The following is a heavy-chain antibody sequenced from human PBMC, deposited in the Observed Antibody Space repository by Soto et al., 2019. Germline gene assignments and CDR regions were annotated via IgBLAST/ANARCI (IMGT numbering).Heavy chain of an antibody. D-gene: IGHD6-13*01. J-gene: IGHJ6*03. CDR3: ARRIAAAAVKYYYYYYMDV. CDR2: IWYDGSNK. Sequence: GGSLRLSCAASGFTFSSYGMHWVRQAPGKGLEWVAVIWYDGSNKYYADSVKGRFTISRDNSKNTLYLQMNSLRAEDTAVYYCARRIAAAAVKYYYYYYMDVWGKGTTVTVSS. CDR1: GFTFSSYG. V-gene: IGHV3-33*01.